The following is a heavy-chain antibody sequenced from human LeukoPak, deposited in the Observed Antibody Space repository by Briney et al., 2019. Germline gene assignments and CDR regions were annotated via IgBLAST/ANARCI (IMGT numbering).Heavy chain of an antibody. CDR1: GFTFSSYA. CDR2: ISGSGGST. J-gene: IGHJ4*02. V-gene: IGHV3-23*01. Sequence: TGGSLRLSCAASGFTFSSYAMSWVRQAPGKGLEWVSAISGSGGSTYYADSVKGRFTISRDNSKNTLYLQMNSLRAEDTAVYYCARVVWGWDTAMPTPFDYWGQGTLVTVSS. D-gene: IGHD5-18*01. CDR3: ARVVWGWDTAMPTPFDY.